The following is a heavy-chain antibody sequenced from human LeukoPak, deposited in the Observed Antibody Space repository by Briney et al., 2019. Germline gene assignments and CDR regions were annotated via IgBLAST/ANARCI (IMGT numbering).Heavy chain of an antibody. Sequence: ASVKVSCKASGYTFTGYYMHWVRQAPGQGLEWMGWINPNSGGTNYAQKFQGRVTMTRDTSISTAYMELSRLRSDDTAVYYCARDRGYYDSSSYYYFDYWGQGTLVTVSS. CDR3: ARDRGYYDSSSYYYFDY. CDR2: INPNSGGT. D-gene: IGHD3-22*01. J-gene: IGHJ4*02. CDR1: GYTFTGYY. V-gene: IGHV1-2*02.